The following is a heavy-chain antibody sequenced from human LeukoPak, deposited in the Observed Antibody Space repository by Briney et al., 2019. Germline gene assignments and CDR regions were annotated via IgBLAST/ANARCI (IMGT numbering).Heavy chain of an antibody. Sequence: GGSLRLSCAASGFSFSSYSMKWVRQAPGKGLEWVSSISSSSNYIYYADSVKGRFTISRDNAKNSLYLQMNSLRAEDTAVYYCAKSRGVAGFDYWGQGTLVTVSS. D-gene: IGHD6-19*01. CDR2: ISSSSNYI. J-gene: IGHJ4*02. V-gene: IGHV3-21*04. CDR3: AKSRGVAGFDY. CDR1: GFSFSSYS.